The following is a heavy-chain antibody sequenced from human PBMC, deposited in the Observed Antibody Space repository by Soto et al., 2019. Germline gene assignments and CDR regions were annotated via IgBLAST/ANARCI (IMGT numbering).Heavy chain of an antibody. V-gene: IGHV3-30*18. Sequence: QVQLVESGGGVVQTGRSLRLSCAASGFTFSSYGMHWVRQAPGKGLAWVAVISYDGSNKYYADSVKGRITISRDNSKNTLYLQMNSLRAEDTAVYYCAKEGNLERHAFDIWGQGTMVTVSS. CDR1: GFTFSSYG. CDR2: ISYDGSNK. J-gene: IGHJ3*02. D-gene: IGHD1-1*01. CDR3: AKEGNLERHAFDI.